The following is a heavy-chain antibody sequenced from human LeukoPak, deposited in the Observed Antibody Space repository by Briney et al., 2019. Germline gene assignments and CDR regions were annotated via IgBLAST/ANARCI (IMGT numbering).Heavy chain of an antibody. CDR2: ISGSGGST. D-gene: IGHD3-22*01. V-gene: IGHV3-23*01. CDR1: GFTFSSYA. CDR3: EKTGSGYYFALTFFDY. Sequence: GGSLRLSCAASGFTFSSYAMSWVRQAPGKGLEWVSAISGSGGSTCYADSVKGRFTISRDNSKNTLYLQMNSLRAEDTAVYYCEKTGSGYYFALTFFDYWGQGTLVTVSS. J-gene: IGHJ4*02.